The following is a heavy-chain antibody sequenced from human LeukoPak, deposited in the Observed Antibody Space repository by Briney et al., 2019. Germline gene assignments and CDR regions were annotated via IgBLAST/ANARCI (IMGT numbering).Heavy chain of an antibody. Sequence: SETLSLTCAVYGESLNSYYWSWVRQPPGEGLEWIGEIYESGTTKYNPSLKSRVTISMVPSKQQFSLSLNSVTAADTAVYYCARGAWATRLGSWGLGTPVSVSS. CDR3: ARGAWATRLGS. D-gene: IGHD2-15*01. J-gene: IGHJ4*02. CDR2: IYESGTT. V-gene: IGHV4-34*01. CDR1: GESLNSYY.